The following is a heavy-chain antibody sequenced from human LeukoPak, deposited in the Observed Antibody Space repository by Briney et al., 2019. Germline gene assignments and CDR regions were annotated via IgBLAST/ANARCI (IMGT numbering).Heavy chain of an antibody. Sequence: SETLSLTCTVSGGSISSSSYYWGWIRQPPGKGLEWIGSIYYSGSTYYNPSLKSRVTISVDTSKNQFSLKLSSVTAADTAVYYCARLVAAVLSYYYYMDVWGKGTTATVSS. D-gene: IGHD6-13*01. CDR3: ARLVAAVLSYYYYMDV. V-gene: IGHV4-39*01. CDR1: GGSISSSSYY. CDR2: IYYSGST. J-gene: IGHJ6*03.